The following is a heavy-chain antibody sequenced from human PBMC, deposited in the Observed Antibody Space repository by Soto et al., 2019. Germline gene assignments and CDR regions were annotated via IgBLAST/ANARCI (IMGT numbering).Heavy chain of an antibody. V-gene: IGHV3-30*18. J-gene: IGHJ5*02. D-gene: IGHD3-16*01. CDR2: ISYDGSDK. CDR1: GFTFSSFG. Sequence: QVQLVESGGGVVQPGRSLRLSCAASGFTFSSFGMHWVRQAPDKGLHWVAVISYDGSDKYYADSVKGRFTISRDDSTNTMYLQMNSLRPEDTAVYYCAKTSGYDYVWGSSGLDPWGQGTLVTVSS. CDR3: AKTSGYDYVWGSSGLDP.